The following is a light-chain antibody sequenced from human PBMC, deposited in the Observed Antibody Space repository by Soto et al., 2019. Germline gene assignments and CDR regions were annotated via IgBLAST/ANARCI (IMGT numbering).Light chain of an antibody. CDR2: LAS. V-gene: IGKV1-6*01. CDR3: QQRSSWPPALS. J-gene: IGKJ4*01. CDR1: QVIKND. Sequence: AIQMTQSPSSLSASVGERVTITCRASQVIKNDLSWYQQRPGRDPKLLIYLASNLQNEVPSRFSGSGSGTDFTLTISSLQPEDFAVYYCQQRSSWPPALSFGGGTKVDIK.